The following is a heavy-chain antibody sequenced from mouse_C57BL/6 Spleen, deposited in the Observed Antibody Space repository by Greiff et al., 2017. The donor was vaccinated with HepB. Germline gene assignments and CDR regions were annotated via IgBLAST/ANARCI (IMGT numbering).Heavy chain of an antibody. J-gene: IGHJ3*01. Sequence: EVQVVESGPELVKPGASVKISCKASGYSFTGYYMHWVKQSHGNILDWIGYIYPYNGVSSYNQKFKGKATLTVDKSSSTAYMELRSLTSEDSAVYYCAREGTGRGFAYWGQGTLVTVSA. CDR2: IYPYNGVS. V-gene: IGHV1-31*01. CDR1: GYSFTGYY. CDR3: AREGTGRGFAY. D-gene: IGHD1-1*02.